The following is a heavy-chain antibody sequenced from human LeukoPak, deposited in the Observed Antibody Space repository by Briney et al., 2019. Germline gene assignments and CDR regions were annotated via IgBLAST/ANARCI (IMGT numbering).Heavy chain of an antibody. J-gene: IGHJ3*02. CDR3: ARDMSPTYYSDSSGFDAFDI. CDR2: IQPDGSEQ. Sequence: GGSLRLSCVGSGFTFSSKWMSWVRRAPGKGLEWVGNIQPDGSEQYPVDSVKGRFTISRDNAKNSLYLQMNSLRAEDTAVYYCARDMSPTYYSDSSGFDAFDIWGQGTTVTVSS. V-gene: IGHV3-7*01. D-gene: IGHD3-22*01. CDR1: GFTFSSKW.